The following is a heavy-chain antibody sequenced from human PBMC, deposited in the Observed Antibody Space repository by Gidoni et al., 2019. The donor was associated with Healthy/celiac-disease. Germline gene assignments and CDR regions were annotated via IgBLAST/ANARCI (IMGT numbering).Heavy chain of an antibody. CDR2: IIGSGGST. CDR1: GFTFSSYA. CDR3: AKDPGAGHFDY. Sequence: EIQLLESGGGLLQPGASLRLSCSASGFTFSSYAMSWVRQDPGKGLEWFSAIIGSGGSTYYADSVKGRFTISRDNSKNTLYLKMNSLRAEDTAVYYCAKDPGAGHFDYWGQGTLVTVSS. V-gene: IGHV3-23*01. J-gene: IGHJ4*02.